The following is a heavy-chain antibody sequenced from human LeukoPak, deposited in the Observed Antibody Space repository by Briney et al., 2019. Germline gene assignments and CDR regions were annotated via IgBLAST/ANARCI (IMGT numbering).Heavy chain of an antibody. CDR1: GFTFGSFA. V-gene: IGHV3-23*01. Sequence: GGSLRLSCEASGFTFGSFAMYWVRQAPGKGLDWIAGIFGSGGSPHYADSVKGRFTISRDNSKNTVYLQINSLRAEDTAVYYCGKTTAGYSSGQKPAWPVDYWGQGTLDTVSS. CDR2: IFGSGGSP. D-gene: IGHD5-18*01. J-gene: IGHJ4*02. CDR3: GKTTAGYSSGQKPAWPVDY.